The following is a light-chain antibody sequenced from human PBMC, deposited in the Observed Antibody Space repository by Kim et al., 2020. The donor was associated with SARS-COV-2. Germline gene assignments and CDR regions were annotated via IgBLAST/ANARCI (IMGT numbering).Light chain of an antibody. CDR3: QYHDNFPLS. CDR2: DAS. J-gene: IGKJ4*01. V-gene: IGKV1-33*01. Sequence: DIHLTQSPYSLSASVGDTVTITCQASHDISNYLNWFQQKPGKAPKLLIYDASVLEPGVPSRFSGSGSGTFFTFTIASLQPEDLATYYCQYHDNFPLSFGGGTKLEIK. CDR1: HDISNY.